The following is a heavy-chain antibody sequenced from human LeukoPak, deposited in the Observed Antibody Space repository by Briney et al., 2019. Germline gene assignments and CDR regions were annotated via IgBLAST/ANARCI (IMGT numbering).Heavy chain of an antibody. V-gene: IGHV4-34*01. CDR2: INHSGST. D-gene: IGHD6-6*01. CDR1: GGSFSGYY. CDR3: ARGGPYSSSDY. J-gene: IGHJ4*02. Sequence: SETLSLTCAVYGGSFSGYYWSWIRQPLGKGLEWIGEINHSGSTNYNPSLKSRVTISVDTSKNQFSLKLSSVTAADTAVYYCARGGPYSSSDYWGQGTLVTVSS.